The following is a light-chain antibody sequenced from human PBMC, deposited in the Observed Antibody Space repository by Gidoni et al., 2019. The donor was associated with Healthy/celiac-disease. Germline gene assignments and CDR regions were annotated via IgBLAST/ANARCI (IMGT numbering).Light chain of an antibody. Sequence: MVITQSTDSLAVSLAERATINCKSSQSVLYSSNNTNYLAWYQQKPGQPPKLLIYWASTRDSGVPDRFSGSGSGTDFTLTISSLQAEDVAGYYCQQYYGTPVTFGQGTKVEIK. CDR1: QSVLYSSNNTNY. V-gene: IGKV4-1*01. J-gene: IGKJ1*01. CDR2: WAS. CDR3: QQYYGTPVT.